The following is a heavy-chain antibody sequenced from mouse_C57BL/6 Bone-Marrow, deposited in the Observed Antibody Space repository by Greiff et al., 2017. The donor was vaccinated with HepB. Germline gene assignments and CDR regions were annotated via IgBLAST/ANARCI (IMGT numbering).Heavy chain of an antibody. J-gene: IGHJ1*03. CDR3: ARDRIYRYFDV. CDR2: SRNKANDYTT. V-gene: IGHV7-1*01. D-gene: IGHD1-1*01. Sequence: EVQLLESGGGLVQSGRSLRLSCATSGFTFSDFYMEWVRQAPGKGLEWIAASRNKANDYTTEYSASVKGRFIVSRDTSQSILYLQMNALRAEDTAIYYCARDRIYRYFDVWGTGTTVTVSS. CDR1: GFTFSDFY.